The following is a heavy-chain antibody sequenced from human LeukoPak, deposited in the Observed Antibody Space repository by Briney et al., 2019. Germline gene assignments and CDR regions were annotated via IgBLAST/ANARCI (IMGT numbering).Heavy chain of an antibody. CDR2: MNPNSGNT. CDR3: ARVDTAMVRQGAFDI. CDR1: GYTFTSYD. D-gene: IGHD5-18*01. V-gene: IGHV1-8*01. Sequence: ASVKVSYKASGYTFTSYDINWVRQATGQGLEWMGWMNPNSGNTGYAQKFQGRVTITRNTSISTAYMELSSLRSEDTAVYYCARVDTAMVRQGAFDIWGQGTMVTVSS. J-gene: IGHJ3*02.